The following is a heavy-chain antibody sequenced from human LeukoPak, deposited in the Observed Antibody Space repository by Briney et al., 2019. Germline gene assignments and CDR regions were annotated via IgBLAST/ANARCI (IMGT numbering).Heavy chain of an antibody. V-gene: IGHV4-4*07. Sequence: SETLSLTCTVSGGPISSYYWSWIRQPAGKGLEWIGRIYTSGSTNYNPSLKSRVTMSVDTSKNQFSLKLSSVTAADTAVYYCARDVYYYDSSGYSTFDYWGQGTLVTVSS. J-gene: IGHJ4*02. CDR1: GGPISSYY. D-gene: IGHD3-22*01. CDR3: ARDVYYYDSSGYSTFDY. CDR2: IYTSGST.